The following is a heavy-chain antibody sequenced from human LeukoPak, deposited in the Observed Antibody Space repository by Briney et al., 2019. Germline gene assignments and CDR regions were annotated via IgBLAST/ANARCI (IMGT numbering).Heavy chain of an antibody. D-gene: IGHD1-26*01. V-gene: IGHV3-30*03. Sequence: PGGSLRLSCAASGFTFSSFGMHWVRQAPGKGLEWVAVIAYDGSIKYYADSVKGRFTISRDNSENTLFLQMNSLRGEDTAVYYCARDASGSYDDYWGQGTLVTVSS. CDR3: ARDASGSYDDY. CDR2: IAYDGSIK. J-gene: IGHJ4*02. CDR1: GFTFSSFG.